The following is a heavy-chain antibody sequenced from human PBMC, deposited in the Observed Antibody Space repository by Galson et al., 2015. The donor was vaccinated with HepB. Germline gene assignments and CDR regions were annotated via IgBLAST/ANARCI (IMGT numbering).Heavy chain of an antibody. D-gene: IGHD1-26*01. CDR2: ISYDGSNK. CDR3: ASHILSGSYDYFVY. J-gene: IGHJ4*02. Sequence: SLRLSCAASGFTFSSYGMHWVRQAPGKGLEWVAVISYDGSNKYYADSVKGRFTISRDNSKNTLYLQMNSLRAEDTAVYYCASHILSGSYDYFVYWVQGTLVTVSS. CDR1: GFTFSSYG. V-gene: IGHV3-30*03.